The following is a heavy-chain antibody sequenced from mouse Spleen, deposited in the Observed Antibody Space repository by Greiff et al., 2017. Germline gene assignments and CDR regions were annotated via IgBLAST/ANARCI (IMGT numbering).Heavy chain of an antibody. CDR3: TRRGTTVVADWYFDV. V-gene: IGHV1-15*01. CDR1: GYTFTDYE. J-gene: IGHJ1*01. Sequence: VKLMESGAELVRPGASVTLSCKASGYTFTDYEMHWVKQTPVHGLEWIGAIDPETGGTAYNQKFKGKAILTADKSSSTAYMELRSLTSEDSAVYYCTRRGTTVVADWYFDVWGAGTTVTVSS. D-gene: IGHD1-1*01. CDR2: IDPETGGT.